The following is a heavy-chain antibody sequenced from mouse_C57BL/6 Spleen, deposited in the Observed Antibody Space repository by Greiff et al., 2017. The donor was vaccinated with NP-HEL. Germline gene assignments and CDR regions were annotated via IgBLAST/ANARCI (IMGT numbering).Heavy chain of an antibody. J-gene: IGHJ4*01. CDR2: IWSDGST. CDR3: ARPLYDGYDYAMDY. V-gene: IGHV2-6*03. Sequence: VQLQQSGPGLVAPSQSLSITCTVSGFSLTSYGVHWVRQPPGKGLEWLVVIWSDGSTTYNSALKSRLSISKDNSKSQVFLKMNSLQTDDTAMYYCARPLYDGYDYAMDYWGQGTSVTVSS. CDR1: GFSLTSYG. D-gene: IGHD2-3*01.